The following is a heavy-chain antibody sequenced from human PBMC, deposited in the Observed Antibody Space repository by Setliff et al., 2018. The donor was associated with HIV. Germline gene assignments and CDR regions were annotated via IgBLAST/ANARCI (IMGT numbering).Heavy chain of an antibody. J-gene: IGHJ4*02. D-gene: IGHD3-10*01. CDR2: ISTYNGNT. CDR1: GYTFTSYG. V-gene: IGHV1-18*01. Sequence: ASVKVSCKTSGYTFTSYGISWVRQAPGQGLEWMGWISTYNGNTNYAQKLQGRVTMTTDTSTSTAYMELRSLKSDDTAVYYCARDFYDMGRWFGELRPFDYWGQGTLVTVSS. CDR3: ARDFYDMGRWFGELRPFDY.